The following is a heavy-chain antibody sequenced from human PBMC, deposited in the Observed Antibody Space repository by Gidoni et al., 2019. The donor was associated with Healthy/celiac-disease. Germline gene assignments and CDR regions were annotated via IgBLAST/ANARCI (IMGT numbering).Heavy chain of an antibody. V-gene: IGHV3-21*01. CDR1: GLPFSSYS. D-gene: IGHD3-3*01. CDR3: ARGGIRFLEWLSY. CDR2: ISSSSSYI. Sequence: EVPLVESGGGLVKPGGSLRLSCAASGLPFSSYSMNWVRQAPGKGLEWVSSISSSSSYIYYADSVKGRFTISRDNAKNSLYLQMNSLRAEDTAVYYCARGGIRFLEWLSYWGQGTLVTVSS. J-gene: IGHJ4*02.